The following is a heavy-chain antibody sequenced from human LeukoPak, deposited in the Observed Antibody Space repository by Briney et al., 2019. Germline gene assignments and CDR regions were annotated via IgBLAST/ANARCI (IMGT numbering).Heavy chain of an antibody. J-gene: IGHJ4*02. CDR3: AKERRIAAAGSGEPFDY. D-gene: IGHD6-13*01. V-gene: IGHV3-38-3*01. CDR1: GFTVSSNE. CDR2: ISGGST. Sequence: AGGSLRLSCAASGFTVSSNEMSWVRQAPGKGLEWVSSISGGSTYYADSRKGRFTISRDNSKNTLYLQMNSLRAEDTAVYYCAKERRIAAAGSGEPFDYWGQGTLVTVSS.